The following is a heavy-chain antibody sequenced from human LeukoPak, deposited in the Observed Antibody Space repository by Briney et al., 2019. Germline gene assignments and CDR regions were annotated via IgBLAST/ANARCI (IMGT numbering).Heavy chain of an antibody. CDR2: ISSSSSYT. CDR3: AGSGIAVAGTVDY. V-gene: IGHV3-11*06. J-gene: IGHJ4*02. Sequence: GGSLRLSCAASGFTFSDYYTSWIRQAPGKGLEWVSYISSSSSYTNYADSVKGRFTISRDNAKNSLYLQMNSLRAEDTAVYYCAGSGIAVAGTVDYWGQGTLATVSS. D-gene: IGHD6-19*01. CDR1: GFTFSDYY.